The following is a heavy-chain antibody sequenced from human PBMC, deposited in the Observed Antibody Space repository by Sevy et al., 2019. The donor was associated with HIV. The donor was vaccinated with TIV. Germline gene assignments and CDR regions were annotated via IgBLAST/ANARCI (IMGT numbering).Heavy chain of an antibody. Sequence: ASLKVSCKASGYIFTSYYMHWVRQAPGQGLEWMGIINPRGGSTTYAQKFQGRVTMTRDTSTSTVYMELSSLRSEDTAMYYCARGVGDYGDYGNSFDIWGQGTMVTISS. D-gene: IGHD4-17*01. CDR1: GYIFTSYY. V-gene: IGHV1-46*01. CDR2: INPRGGST. J-gene: IGHJ3*02. CDR3: ARGVGDYGDYGNSFDI.